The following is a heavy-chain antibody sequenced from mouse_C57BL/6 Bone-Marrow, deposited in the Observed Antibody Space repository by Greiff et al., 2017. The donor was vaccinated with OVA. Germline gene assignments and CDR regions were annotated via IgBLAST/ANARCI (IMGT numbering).Heavy chain of an antibody. V-gene: IGHV14-4*01. D-gene: IGHD2-4*01. J-gene: IGHJ2*01. CDR2: IDPENGDT. CDR1: GFNIKDDY. CDR3: TTSTFSYYDEDY. Sequence: EVKLQQSGAELVRPGASVKLSCTASGFNIKDDYMHWVKQRPEQGLEWIGWIDPENGDTEYASKFQGKATITADTSSNTAYLQLSSLTSEDTAVYYCTTSTFSYYDEDYWGQGTTLTVSS.